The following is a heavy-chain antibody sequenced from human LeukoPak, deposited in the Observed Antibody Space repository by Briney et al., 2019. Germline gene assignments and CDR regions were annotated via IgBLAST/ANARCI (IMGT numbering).Heavy chain of an antibody. J-gene: IGHJ6*03. CDR2: IYYSGST. D-gene: IGHD2-15*01. CDR3: ARGGVVVAATNPYYYYYTDV. V-gene: IGHV4-59*01. Sequence: SETLSPTCTVSGGSISSYYWSWIRQPPGKGLEWIGYIYYSGSTNYNPSLKSRVTISVDTSKNQFSLKLSSVTAADTAVYYCARGGVVVAATNPYYYYYTDVWGKGTTVTVSS. CDR1: GGSISSYY.